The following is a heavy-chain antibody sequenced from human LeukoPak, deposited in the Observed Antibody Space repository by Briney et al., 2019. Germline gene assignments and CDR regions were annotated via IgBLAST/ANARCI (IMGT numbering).Heavy chain of an antibody. Sequence: SETLSLTCTVSGGSISSYYWSWIRQVAGKGLEWIGRIYTSGSTNYNPSLKSRVTMSVDTSKNQFSLKLSSVTAADTAVYYCASLITIFGVVTNHWGQGTLVTVSS. CDR3: ASLITIFGVVTNH. CDR2: IYTSGST. D-gene: IGHD3-3*01. J-gene: IGHJ4*02. V-gene: IGHV4-4*07. CDR1: GGSISSYY.